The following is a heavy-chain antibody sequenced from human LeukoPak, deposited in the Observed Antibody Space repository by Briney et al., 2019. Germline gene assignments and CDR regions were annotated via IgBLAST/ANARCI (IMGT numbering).Heavy chain of an antibody. V-gene: IGHV3-7*01. CDR1: GFTFSPYW. CDR3: ANKHDY. Sequence: GGSLRLSCTASGFTFSPYWMTWVRQAPGKGLEWVANIKPDGSEKYYVDSVKGRFTISRDNTKNSVYLQMNSLRAEDTAVYYCANKHDYWGQGTLVTVSS. J-gene: IGHJ4*02. CDR2: IKPDGSEK. D-gene: IGHD1/OR15-1a*01.